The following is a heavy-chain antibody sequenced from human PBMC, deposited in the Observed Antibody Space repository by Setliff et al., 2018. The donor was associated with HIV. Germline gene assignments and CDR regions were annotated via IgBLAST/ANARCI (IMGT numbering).Heavy chain of an antibody. CDR3: ARVRRRDGYNFDY. Sequence: SETLSLTCIVSGYSVSSGYYWGWIRQPPGKGLQWIGAMYDSETTYYNPSLKSRVTISVHTSKNQFSLKLSSVTAADTAVYYCARVRRRDGYNFDYWGQGTLVTVSS. D-gene: IGHD5-12*01. V-gene: IGHV4-38-2*02. CDR1: GYSVSSGYY. CDR2: MYDSETT. J-gene: IGHJ4*02.